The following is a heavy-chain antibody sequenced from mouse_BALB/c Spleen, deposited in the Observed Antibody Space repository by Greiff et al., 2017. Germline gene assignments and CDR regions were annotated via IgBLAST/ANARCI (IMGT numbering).Heavy chain of an antibody. D-gene: IGHD1-1*01. V-gene: IGHV2-9*02. CDR3: ARDRDYGSSPFAY. J-gene: IGHJ3*01. CDR1: GFSLTSYG. CDR2: IWAGGST. Sequence: VMLVESGPGLVAPSQSLSITCTVSGFSLTSYGVHWVRQPPGKGLEWLGVIWAGGSTNYNSALMSRLSISKDNSKSQVFLKMNSLQTDDTAMYYCARDRDYGSSPFAYWGQGTLVTVSA.